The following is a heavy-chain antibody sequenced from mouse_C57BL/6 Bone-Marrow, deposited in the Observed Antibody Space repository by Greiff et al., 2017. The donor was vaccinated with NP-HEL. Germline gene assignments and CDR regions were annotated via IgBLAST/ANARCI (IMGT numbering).Heavy chain of an antibody. Sequence: VQLQQSGAELARPGASVKLSCKASGYTFTSYGISWVKQRTGQGLEWIGEIYPRSGNTYYNEKFKGKATLTADKSSSTAYMELRSLTSEDSAVYFCTRGIYYGTYWYFDVWGTGTTVTVSS. J-gene: IGHJ1*03. CDR2: IYPRSGNT. CDR3: TRGIYYGTYWYFDV. V-gene: IGHV1-81*01. D-gene: IGHD2-1*01. CDR1: GYTFTSYG.